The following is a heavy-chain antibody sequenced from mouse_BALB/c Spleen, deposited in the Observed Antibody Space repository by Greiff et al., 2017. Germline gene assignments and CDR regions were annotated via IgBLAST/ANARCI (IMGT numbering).Heavy chain of an antibody. CDR3: ARAARATHFDY. CDR2: INPGSGGT. CDR1: GYAFTNYL. D-gene: IGHD3-1*01. J-gene: IGHJ2*01. V-gene: IGHV1-54*01. Sequence: VQLQESGAELVRPGTSVKVSCKASGYAFTNYLIEWVKQRPGQGLEWIGVINPGSGGTNYNEKFKGKATLTADKSSSTAYMQLSSLTSDDSAVYFCARAARATHFDYWGQGTTLTVSS.